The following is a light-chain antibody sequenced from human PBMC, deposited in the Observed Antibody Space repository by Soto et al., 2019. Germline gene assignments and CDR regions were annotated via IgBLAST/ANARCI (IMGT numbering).Light chain of an antibody. V-gene: IGLV1-51*02. Sequence: QSVLTQPPSVSAAPGQKVTISCSGGSSNIGKNYVSWYQQLPGKAPKVLIYEHNKRLSGISDRFSGSWSGTSATLAITGLQTGDEADYYCATWDSSLYGVLFGGGTKVTVL. CDR3: ATWDSSLYGVL. CDR1: SSNIGKNY. J-gene: IGLJ2*01. CDR2: EHN.